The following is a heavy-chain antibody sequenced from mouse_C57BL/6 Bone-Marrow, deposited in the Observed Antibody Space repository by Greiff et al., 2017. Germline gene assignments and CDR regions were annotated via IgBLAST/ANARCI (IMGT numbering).Heavy chain of an antibody. V-gene: IGHV5-16*01. Sequence: EVMLVESEGGLVQPGSSMKLSCTASGFTFSDYYMAWVRQVPEKGLEWVAKINYDGSSTYYLDSLKSRFIISRDNAKNILYLQMSRLKSEDTATYYWARDRGITTVVDYYAMDYGGQGTSVTVSA. CDR2: INYDGSST. J-gene: IGHJ4*01. D-gene: IGHD1-1*01. CDR3: ARDRGITTVVDYYAMDY. CDR1: GFTFSDYY.